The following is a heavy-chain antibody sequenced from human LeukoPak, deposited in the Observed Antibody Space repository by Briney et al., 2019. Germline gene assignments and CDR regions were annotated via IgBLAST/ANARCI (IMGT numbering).Heavy chain of an antibody. Sequence: SETLSLTCTVSGGSISSVGHYWSWIRQPAGKGLEWIGRIYTSGNTNYNPSLKSRLTISVDTSKNQFSQNLSSVTAADTAVYYCARASGDYASSYNFYMDVWGKGTTVTVSS. CDR1: GGSISSVGHY. J-gene: IGHJ6*03. CDR3: ARASGDYASSYNFYMDV. D-gene: IGHD4-17*01. CDR2: IYTSGNT. V-gene: IGHV4-61*02.